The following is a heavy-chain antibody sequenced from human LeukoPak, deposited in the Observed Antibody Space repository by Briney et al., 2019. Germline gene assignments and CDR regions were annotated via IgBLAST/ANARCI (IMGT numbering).Heavy chain of an antibody. CDR1: GFTFSSYW. J-gene: IGHJ6*02. V-gene: IGHV3-7*01. CDR3: AIYSSGWSPLVF. Sequence: PGGSLRLSCAASGFTFSSYWTSWVRQAPGKGLEWVANIKQDGSEKYYVDSVKGRFTISRDNAKNSLYLQMNSLRAEDTAVYYCAIYSSGWSPLVFWGQGTTVTVSS. CDR2: IKQDGSEK. D-gene: IGHD6-19*01.